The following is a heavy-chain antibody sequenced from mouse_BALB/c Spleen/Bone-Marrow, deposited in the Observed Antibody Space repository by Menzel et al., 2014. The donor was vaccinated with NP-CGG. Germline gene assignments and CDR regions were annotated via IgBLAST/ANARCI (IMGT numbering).Heavy chain of an antibody. CDR1: GYTFTSNW. V-gene: IGHV1-69*02. CDR3: TRSGGYYFDY. CDR2: IYPSDSYT. J-gene: IGHJ2*01. Sequence: VQLQQSGAELVRPGASVKLSCKASGYTFTSNWINWVKQRPGQGLEWIGNIYPSDSYTNYNQKFKDKATLTVDKSSSTAYMQLSSPISEDSAVYYCTRSGGYYFDYWGQGTTLTVSS.